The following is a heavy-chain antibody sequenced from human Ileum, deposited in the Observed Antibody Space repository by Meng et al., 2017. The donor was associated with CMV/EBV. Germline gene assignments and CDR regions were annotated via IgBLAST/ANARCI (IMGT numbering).Heavy chain of an antibody. CDR3: ARIYFDSSGYGWFDP. D-gene: IGHD3-22*01. CDR1: CYFRAHH. J-gene: IGHJ5*02. Sequence: CYFRAHHMDWVRQPPEKALEWVGRTRDKAYSYTTEYDASVKDRFTLSRDDSKNSLYLQMNSLKIEDTAVYYCARIYFDSSGYGWFDPWGQGTLVTVSS. CDR2: TRDKAYSYTT. V-gene: IGHV3-72*01.